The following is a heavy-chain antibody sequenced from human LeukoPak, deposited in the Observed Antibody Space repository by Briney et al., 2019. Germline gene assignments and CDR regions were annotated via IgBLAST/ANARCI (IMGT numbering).Heavy chain of an antibody. CDR2: ISHDGSNK. V-gene: IGHV3-30-3*01. Sequence: PGGSLRLSCAASGFTFSSYAMHWVRQAPGKGLEWVAVISHDGSNKYYADSVKGRFTISRDNSKNTLYLQMNSLRAEDTTVYYCARDLGTSSHYYYGMDVWGKRTTVTVSS. J-gene: IGHJ6*04. D-gene: IGHD2-2*01. CDR3: ARDLGTSSHYYYGMDV. CDR1: GFTFSSYA.